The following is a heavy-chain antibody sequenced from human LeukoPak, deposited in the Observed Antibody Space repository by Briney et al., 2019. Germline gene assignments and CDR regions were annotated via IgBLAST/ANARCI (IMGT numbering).Heavy chain of an antibody. J-gene: IGHJ4*02. CDR3: ARVFGGVDY. CDR2: ISSSGSTI. V-gene: IGHV3-11*04. D-gene: IGHD3-10*01. Sequence: NPGGSQTLSCEVSGFIFSHYAMSWIRQAPGKGLEWVSYISSSGSTIYYADSVKGRFTISRDNAKNSLYLQMNSLRAEDTAVYYCARVFGGVDYWGQGTLVTVSS. CDR1: GFIFSHYA.